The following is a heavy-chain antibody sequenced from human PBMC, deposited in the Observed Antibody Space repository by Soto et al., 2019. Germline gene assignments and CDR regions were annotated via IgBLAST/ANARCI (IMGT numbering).Heavy chain of an antibody. V-gene: IGHV1-8*01. Sequence: QVQLVQSGAEVKKPGASVKVSCKASGYTFTSYDINWVRQATGQGLEWMGWMNPNSGNTGYAQKFQGRVTMTRNTPIRTAHKGVRHPRSGEPAVYYCAREKTSYGMDVWGQGTTVTVSS. CDR3: AREKTSYGMDV. CDR1: GYTFTSYD. J-gene: IGHJ6*02. CDR2: MNPNSGNT.